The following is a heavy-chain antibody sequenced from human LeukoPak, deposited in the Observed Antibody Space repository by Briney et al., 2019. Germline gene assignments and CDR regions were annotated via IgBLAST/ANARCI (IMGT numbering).Heavy chain of an antibody. CDR3: ARTAAKEMAPLI. CDR2: IYYSGST. J-gene: IGHJ1*01. CDR1: GGSIDNYY. V-gene: IGHV4-59*01. Sequence: ASETLSLTCTVSGGSIDNYYWTWIRQPPGKGLEWIGYIYYSGSTNYNSSLKSRVTISIDTSKNQFSLKLSSVTAADTAVYYCARTAAKEMAPLIWGQGTLVTVSS. D-gene: IGHD5-24*01.